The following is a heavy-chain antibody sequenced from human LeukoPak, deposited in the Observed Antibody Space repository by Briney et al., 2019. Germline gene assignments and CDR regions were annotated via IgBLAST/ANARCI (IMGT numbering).Heavy chain of an antibody. CDR2: ISGSGGST. D-gene: IGHD3-9*01. CDR3: AKEGDILTGYYSFDY. V-gene: IGHV3-23*01. CDR1: GFTFRSYA. J-gene: IGHJ4*02. Sequence: GGSLRLSCAASGFTFRSYAMSRVRQAPGRGLEWVSAISGSGGSTYYADSVKGRFTISRDNSKNTLYLQMNSLRAEDTAVYYCAKEGDILTGYYSFDYWGQGTLVTVSS.